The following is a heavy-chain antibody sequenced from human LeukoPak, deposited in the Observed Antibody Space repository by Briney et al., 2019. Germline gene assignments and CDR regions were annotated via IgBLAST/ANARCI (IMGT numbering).Heavy chain of an antibody. CDR2: INPNSGGT. D-gene: IGHD2-2*01. CDR3: ARDLIVVVPAARGYYYGMDV. Sequence: ASVKVSCKASGYTFTGYYMHWVRQAPGQGLEWMGWINPNSGGTNYAQKFQGRVTMTRDTSISKAYMELSRLRSDDTAVYYCARDLIVVVPAARGYYYGMDVCGQGTTVTVSS. CDR1: GYTFTGYY. J-gene: IGHJ6*02. V-gene: IGHV1-2*02.